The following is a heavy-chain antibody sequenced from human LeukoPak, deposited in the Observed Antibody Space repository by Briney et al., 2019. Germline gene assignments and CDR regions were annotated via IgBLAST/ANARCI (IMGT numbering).Heavy chain of an antibody. V-gene: IGHV1-8*03. J-gene: IGHJ4*02. D-gene: IGHD5-18*01. CDR2: MNPNSGNT. CDR3: ARAGYSYGDSFDY. Sequence: ASVKVSCKASGYTFTSYDINWVRQATGQGLEWMGWMNPNSGNTGYAQKFQGRVTITRNTSISTAYMELSSLRSEDTAVYYCARAGYSYGDSFDYWGQGTLVTVSS. CDR1: GYTFTSYD.